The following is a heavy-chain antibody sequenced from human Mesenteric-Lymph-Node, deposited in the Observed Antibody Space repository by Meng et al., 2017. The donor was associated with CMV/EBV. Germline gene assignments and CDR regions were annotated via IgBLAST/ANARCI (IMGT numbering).Heavy chain of an antibody. D-gene: IGHD3-10*01. V-gene: IGHV1-2*02. CDR3: ARVNSLYSWFGELSNFDY. Sequence: ASVKVSCKASGYTFTGYYMHWVRQAPGQGLEWMGWINPNSGGTNYAQKFQCRVTMTRDTSISTAYMELSRLRSDDTAVYYCARVNSLYSWFGELSNFDYWGQGTLVTVSS. CDR2: INPNSGGT. J-gene: IGHJ4*02. CDR1: GYTFTGYY.